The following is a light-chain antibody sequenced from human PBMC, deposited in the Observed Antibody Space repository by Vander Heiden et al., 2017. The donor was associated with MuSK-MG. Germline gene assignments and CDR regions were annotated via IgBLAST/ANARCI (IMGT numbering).Light chain of an antibody. CDR2: GAS. CDR1: ETVSSN. CDR3: QQYNHGGMFT. Sequence: EIVMTQFPATLSLSPGEGATLSCRASETVSSNLAWFQQKPGQAPRLLIFGASTRATGIPARFRGSGSGTQFTLTISSLQSEDFAIYYCQQYNHGGMFTFGQGTKLELK. J-gene: IGKJ2*01. V-gene: IGKV3-15*01.